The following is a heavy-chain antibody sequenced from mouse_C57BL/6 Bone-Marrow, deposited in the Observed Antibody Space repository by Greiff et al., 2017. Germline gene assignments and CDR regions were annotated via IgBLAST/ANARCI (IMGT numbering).Heavy chain of an antibody. Sequence: VQLQQPGAELVMPGASVKLSCKASGYTFTSYWMHWVKQRPGQGLAWIGEIDPSDSYTNYNQKFKGKSTLTVDKSSSTAYMQLSSLTSEDSAVYYCAREVIDYYFGYWGQGTTLTVSS. V-gene: IGHV1-69*01. CDR3: AREVIDYYFGY. J-gene: IGHJ2*01. CDR1: GYTFTSYW. D-gene: IGHD2-2*01. CDR2: IDPSDSYT.